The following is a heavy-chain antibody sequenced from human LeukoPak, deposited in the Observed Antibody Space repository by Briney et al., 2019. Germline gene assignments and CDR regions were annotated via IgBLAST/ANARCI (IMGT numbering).Heavy chain of an antibody. Sequence: PGGSLRLSCAASGFTFSTYWMHWVRQAPGKGLVWLSRINTDGSTTTYADSVKGRFTTSRDNAKNTLYLQVDSLRAEDTAMYYCARGGVGSPTVDYWGQGTLVTLSS. V-gene: IGHV3-74*01. J-gene: IGHJ4*02. CDR1: GFTFSTYW. D-gene: IGHD1-26*01. CDR2: INTDGSTT. CDR3: ARGGVGSPTVDY.